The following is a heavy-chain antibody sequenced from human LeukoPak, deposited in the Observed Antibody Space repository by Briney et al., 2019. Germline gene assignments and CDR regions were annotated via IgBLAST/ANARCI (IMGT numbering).Heavy chain of an antibody. D-gene: IGHD3-10*01. J-gene: IGHJ4*02. CDR1: GFTFSSFA. CDR2: ISGSGDRT. V-gene: IGHV3-23*01. CDR3: AKGYYGSGSYGWFDY. Sequence: GGSLRLSCVPSGFTFSSFAMSWVRQAPGKGLEWVSTISGSGDRTYYADSVKGRFTISRDNSKNTLFLHMNSLRAEDTAVYSCAKGYYGSGSYGWFDYWGQGTLVTVSS.